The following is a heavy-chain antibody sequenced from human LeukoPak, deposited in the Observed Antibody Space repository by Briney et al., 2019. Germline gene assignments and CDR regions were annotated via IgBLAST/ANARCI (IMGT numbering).Heavy chain of an antibody. CDR2: IYRGGDT. D-gene: IGHD3-22*01. CDR1: GFTVSSIY. V-gene: IGHV3-66*02. CDR3: ARGPYDSRGIWQYYYDY. Sequence: GGSLRLSCAASGFTVSSIYMTWVRQAPEKGLEWVSVIYRGGDTFYADSVKGRFTISRDNSKNTLYLQMNSLRAEDTAVYYCARGPYDSRGIWQYYYDYWGQGTLVTVSS. J-gene: IGHJ4*02.